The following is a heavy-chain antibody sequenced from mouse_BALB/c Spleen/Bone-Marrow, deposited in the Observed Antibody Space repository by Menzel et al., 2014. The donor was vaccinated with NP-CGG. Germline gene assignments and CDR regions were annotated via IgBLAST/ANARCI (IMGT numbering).Heavy chain of an antibody. Sequence: TFTSYFVYWVKQRPGQGLELIGELNPSNATPNFNEKFKSKAPLTVDKSSSPAYMQRSSLTSEDSAVDYCTRSGYYGDGWYF. CDR3: TRSGYYGDGWYF. CDR1: TFTSYF. D-gene: IGHD1-2*01. J-gene: IGHJ1*01. V-gene: IGHV1S81*02. CDR2: LNPSNATP.